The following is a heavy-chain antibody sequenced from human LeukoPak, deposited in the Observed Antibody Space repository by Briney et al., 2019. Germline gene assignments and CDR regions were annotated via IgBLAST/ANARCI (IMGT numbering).Heavy chain of an antibody. CDR2: INPSGVTT. D-gene: IGHD1-20*01. J-gene: IGHJ4*02. CDR1: GYTFTSYY. V-gene: IGHV1-46*01. CDR3: ARGLTYNWNLHAFDY. Sequence: GASVKVYCKASGYTFTSYYMNWVRQAPGQGLEWMGIINPSGVTTNYAQKFQGRVTMTRDTSTSTVYMELSSLRSEDTAVYYCARGLTYNWNLHAFDYWGQGTLVTVSS.